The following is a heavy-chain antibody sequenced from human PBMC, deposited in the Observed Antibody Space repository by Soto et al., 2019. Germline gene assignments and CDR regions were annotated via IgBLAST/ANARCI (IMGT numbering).Heavy chain of an antibody. Sequence: SETLSLTCTVSGGSISSGGYYWSWIRQHPGKGLEWIGYIFYSGTTYYNPSLKSRVTISVDTSKNQFSLKLSSVTAADTAVYYWAGHGPGGTYSASWGQGTLVPVSP. CDR2: IFYSGTT. V-gene: IGHV4-31*03. CDR1: GGSISSGGYY. D-gene: IGHD4-4*01. J-gene: IGHJ5*02. CDR3: AGHGPGGTYSAS.